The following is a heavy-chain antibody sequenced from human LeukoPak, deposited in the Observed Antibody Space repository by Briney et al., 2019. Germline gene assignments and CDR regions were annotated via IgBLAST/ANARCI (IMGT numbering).Heavy chain of an antibody. D-gene: IGHD6-13*01. CDR1: GYSISSGYY. CDR3: ARASHPYSSQYYYGMDV. V-gene: IGHV4-38-2*02. CDR2: IYHSGST. J-gene: IGHJ6*02. Sequence: SETLSLTCTVSGYSISSGYYWGWIRQPPGKGLEWIGSIYHSGSTYYNPSLKSRVTISVDTSKNQFSLKLSSVTAADTAVYYCARASHPYSSQYYYGMDVWGQGTTVTVSS.